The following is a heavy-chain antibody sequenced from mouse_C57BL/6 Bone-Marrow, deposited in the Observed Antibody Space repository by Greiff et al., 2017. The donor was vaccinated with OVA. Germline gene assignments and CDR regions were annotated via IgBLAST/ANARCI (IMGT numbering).Heavy chain of an antibody. D-gene: IGHD2-3*01. CDR2: IYPGDGDT. Sequence: QVQLQQSGPELVKPGASVKISCKASGYAFSSSWMNWVKQRPGQGLEWIGRIYPGDGDTNYNGKFKGKATLTADKSSSTAYMQLSSLTSEDSAVYFCAPGDGYYNYWGQGTTLTVSS. CDR1: GYAFSSSW. J-gene: IGHJ2*01. V-gene: IGHV1-82*01. CDR3: APGDGYYNY.